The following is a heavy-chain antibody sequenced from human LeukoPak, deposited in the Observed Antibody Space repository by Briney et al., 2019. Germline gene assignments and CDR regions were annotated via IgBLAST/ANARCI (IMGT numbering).Heavy chain of an antibody. CDR1: GGSFSGYY. D-gene: IGHD3-10*01. CDR2: INHSGST. J-gene: IGHJ4*02. V-gene: IGHV4-34*01. Sequence: SETLSLTCAVYGGSFSGYYWSWIRQPPGKGLEWIGEINHSGSTNYNPSLKSRVTISVDTSKNQFSLKLSSVTAADTAVYYCARVTRGRGRLITMVRGALGVVGYWGQGTLVTVSS. CDR3: ARVTRGRGRLITMVRGALGVVGY.